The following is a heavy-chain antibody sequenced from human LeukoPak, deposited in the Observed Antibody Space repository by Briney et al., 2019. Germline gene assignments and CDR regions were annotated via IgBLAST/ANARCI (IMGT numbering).Heavy chain of an antibody. CDR3: ARDGGAEPHSSSPDWFDP. D-gene: IGHD6-13*01. J-gene: IGHJ5*02. CDR2: IYHSGST. V-gene: IGHV4-30-2*01. Sequence: SQTLSLTCTVSGGSISSGGYYWSWIRQPPGKGLEWIGYIYHSGSTYYNPSLKSRVTKSVDRSKNQFSLKLSSVTAADTAVYYCARDGGAEPHSSSPDWFDPWGQGTLVTVSS. CDR1: GGSISSGGYY.